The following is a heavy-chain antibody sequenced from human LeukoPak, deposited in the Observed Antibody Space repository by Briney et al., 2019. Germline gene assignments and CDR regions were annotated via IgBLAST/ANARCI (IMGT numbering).Heavy chain of an antibody. V-gene: IGHV4-59*01. CDR3: ARDRVLWFGESFTDYYYYGMDV. J-gene: IGHJ6*04. CDR2: IYYSGST. Sequence: PSETLSLTCTVSGGSISSYYWSWIRQPPGKGLEWIGYIYYSGSTNYNPSLKSRVTISVDTSTNQFSLKLSSVTAADTAVYYCARDRVLWFGESFTDYYYYGMDVWGKGTTVTVSS. D-gene: IGHD3-10*01. CDR1: GGSISSYY.